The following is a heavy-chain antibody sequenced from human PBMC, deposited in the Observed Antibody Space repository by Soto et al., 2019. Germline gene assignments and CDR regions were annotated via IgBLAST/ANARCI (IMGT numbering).Heavy chain of an antibody. CDR2: IYTSGST. CDR1: GGSISSYY. D-gene: IGHD3-10*01. CDR3: ARDYYVSGSTGFDY. Sequence: PSETLSLTCTVSGGSISSYYWSWIRQPAGKGLEWIGRIYTSGSTNYNPSLKSRVTMSVDTSKNQFSLKLSSVTAADTAVYYCARDYYVSGSTGFDYWGQGTLVTVSS. J-gene: IGHJ4*02. V-gene: IGHV4-4*07.